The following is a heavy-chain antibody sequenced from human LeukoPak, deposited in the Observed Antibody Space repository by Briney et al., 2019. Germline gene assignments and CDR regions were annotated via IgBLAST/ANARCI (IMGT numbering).Heavy chain of an antibody. J-gene: IGHJ1*01. Sequence: ASVKVSCKASGYTFTSYAMHWVRQAPGQRLEWMGWINAGNGNTKYSQKFQGRDTITRDTSASTAYMELSSLRSEDTAVYYCARDSGKRYFQHWGQGTLVTVSS. CDR3: ARDSGKRYFQH. CDR1: GYTFTSYA. V-gene: IGHV1-3*01. CDR2: INAGNGNT.